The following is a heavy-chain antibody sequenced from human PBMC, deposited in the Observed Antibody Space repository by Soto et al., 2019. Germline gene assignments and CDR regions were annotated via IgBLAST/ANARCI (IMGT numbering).Heavy chain of an antibody. Sequence: ISYGAAWCTVRGSWMHWVLQAKGKGLVWVSRVSGDGSSTNYADSVKGRFTISRDNAKNTLYLQMNSLRAEDTAVYYCARGTEAARAYYYYYMDVWGKGTTVTVS. CDR3: ARGTEAARAYYYYYMDV. J-gene: IGHJ6*03. CDR2: VSGDGSST. V-gene: IGHV3-74*01. D-gene: IGHD6-6*01. CDR1: WCTVRGSW.